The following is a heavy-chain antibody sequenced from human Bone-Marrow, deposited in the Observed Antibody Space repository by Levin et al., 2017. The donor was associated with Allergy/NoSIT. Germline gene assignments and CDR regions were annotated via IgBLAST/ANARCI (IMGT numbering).Heavy chain of an antibody. J-gene: IGHJ5*01. Sequence: AASVKVSCKASGYTFTGYYMHWVRQAPGQGLEWMGRINPNSGGTDYAQQFQGRVTVTRDASTSTAYMELSGLRSDDTATYYCARASHLVEILDSWGQGTLVTVSS. CDR2: INPNSGGT. V-gene: IGHV1-2*06. CDR3: ARASHLVEILDS. D-gene: IGHD2-8*02. CDR1: GYTFTGYY.